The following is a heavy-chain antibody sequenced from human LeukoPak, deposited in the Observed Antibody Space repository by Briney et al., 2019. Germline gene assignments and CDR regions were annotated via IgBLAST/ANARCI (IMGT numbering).Heavy chain of an antibody. D-gene: IGHD3-22*01. V-gene: IGHV3-66*01. CDR2: IYSGGST. CDR3: ARRVPDSSGYAFDI. Sequence: GGSLRLSCAASGFTVSSNYMSWVRQAPGKGLEWVSVIYSGGSTYYADSAKGRFTISRDNSKNTLYLQMNSLRAEDTAVYYCARRVPDSSGYAFDIWGQGTMVTVSS. CDR1: GFTVSSNY. J-gene: IGHJ3*02.